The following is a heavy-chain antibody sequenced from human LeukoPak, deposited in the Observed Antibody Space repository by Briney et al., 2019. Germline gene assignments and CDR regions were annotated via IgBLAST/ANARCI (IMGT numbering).Heavy chain of an antibody. D-gene: IGHD3-10*01. V-gene: IGHV1-18*01. J-gene: IGHJ5*02. CDR3: ARDWGGRAPLWFDP. Sequence: EASVKVSYKASGYTFTSYGISWVRQAPGQGLEWMGWISAYNGNTNYAQKLQGRVTMTTDTSTSTAYMELRSLRSDDTAVYYCARDWGGRAPLWFDPWGQGTLVTVSS. CDR1: GYTFTSYG. CDR2: ISAYNGNT.